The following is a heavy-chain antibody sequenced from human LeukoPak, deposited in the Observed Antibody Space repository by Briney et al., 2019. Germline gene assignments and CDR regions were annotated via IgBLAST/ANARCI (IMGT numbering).Heavy chain of an antibody. D-gene: IGHD1-26*01. CDR2: IIPILGIA. J-gene: IGHJ3*02. CDR1: GGTFSSYA. CDR3: ASSGSAGAFDI. Sequence: ASVKVSCKASGGTFSSYAIIWVRQAPGQGLEWMGRIIPILGIANYAQKFQGRVTITADKSTSTAYMELSSLRSEDTAVYYCASSGSAGAFDIWGQGTMVTVSS. V-gene: IGHV1-69*04.